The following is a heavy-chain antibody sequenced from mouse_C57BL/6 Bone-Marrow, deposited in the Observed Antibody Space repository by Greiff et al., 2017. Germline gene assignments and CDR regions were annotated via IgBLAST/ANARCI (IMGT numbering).Heavy chain of an antibody. CDR1: GFNIKDDY. CDR2: IDPENGDT. V-gene: IGHV14-4*01. J-gene: IGHJ3*01. D-gene: IGHD1-1*01. CDR3: TGVLLRYWFAY. Sequence: EVQLQQSGAELVRPGASVKLSCTASGFNIKDDYMHWVKQRPEQGLEWIGWIDPENGDTESASKFQGKATITADTSSNTAYLQLSSLTSEDTAVYDCTGVLLRYWFAYWGQGTLVTVSA.